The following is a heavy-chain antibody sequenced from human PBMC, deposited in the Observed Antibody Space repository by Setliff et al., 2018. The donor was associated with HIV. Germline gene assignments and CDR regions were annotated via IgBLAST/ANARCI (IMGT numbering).Heavy chain of an antibody. J-gene: IGHJ3*02. D-gene: IGHD2-15*01. CDR1: GGSISSYY. CDR2: IYYSGST. CDR3: ARNPCSGGSCPDAFDI. V-gene: IGHV4-59*01. Sequence: SETLSLTCTVSGGSISSYYWSWIRQPPGKGLEWIGYIYYSGSTNYNPSLKSRVTISVDTSKNQFSLKLSPVTAADTAVYYCARNPCSGGSCPDAFDIWGQGTMVTVSS.